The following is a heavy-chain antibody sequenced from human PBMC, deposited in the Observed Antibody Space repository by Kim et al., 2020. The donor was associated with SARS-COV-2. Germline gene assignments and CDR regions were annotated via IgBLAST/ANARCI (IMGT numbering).Heavy chain of an antibody. J-gene: IGHJ5*02. Sequence: GESLKISCKGSGYSFTSYWIGWVRQMPGKGLELMGIIYPGDSATRYSPSFHGQVTISSDKSISTAYLQWRSLKASDTAMYYCARGECELPQGGFDPSGQGTLVTLSS. CDR3: ARGECELPQGGFDP. CDR2: IYPGDSAT. CDR1: GYSFTSYW. V-gene: IGHV5-51*01. D-gene: IGHD1-26*01.